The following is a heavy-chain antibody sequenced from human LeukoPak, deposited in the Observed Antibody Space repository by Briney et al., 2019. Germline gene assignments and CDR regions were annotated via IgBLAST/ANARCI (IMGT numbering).Heavy chain of an antibody. Sequence: SETLSLTCTVSGGYMENIYWHWIRQPPGKGLEWIGYIYHQAGTEYNPSLKNRVAISVDTSKNQFSLKLSSVTAADTAVYYCAEIKTTFGVVTHAFDIWGQGTIVTVSP. CDR1: GGYMENIY. J-gene: IGHJ3*02. CDR2: IYHQAGT. V-gene: IGHV4-59*01. D-gene: IGHD3-3*01. CDR3: AEIKTTFGVVTHAFDI.